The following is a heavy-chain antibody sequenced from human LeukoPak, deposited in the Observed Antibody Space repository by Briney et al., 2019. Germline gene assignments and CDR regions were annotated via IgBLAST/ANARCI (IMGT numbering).Heavy chain of an antibody. V-gene: IGHV4-59*01. J-gene: IGHJ4*02. CDR2: IYYSGST. CDR3: ARVKLYYYDSSGSYYFDY. Sequence: PSETLSLTCTVSGGSISSYYWSWIRQPPGKGLEWIGYIYYSGSTNYNPSLKSRVTISIDTSKNQFSLKLSSVTAADTAVYYCARVKLYYYDSSGSYYFDYWGQGTLVTVSS. CDR1: GGSISSYY. D-gene: IGHD3-22*01.